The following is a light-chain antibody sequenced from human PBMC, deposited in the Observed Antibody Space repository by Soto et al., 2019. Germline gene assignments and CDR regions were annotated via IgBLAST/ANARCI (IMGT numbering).Light chain of an antibody. V-gene: IGKV3D-20*01. J-gene: IGKJ1*01. CDR2: DAS. CDR3: QQYGTSTWT. Sequence: DIVLTQSPAPLSLSPGDRATLSCGASHSVSSTYLAWYQQKPGLAPRLLIYDASSRATGIPDRFSGSGSGTDFTLTISRLEPEDFAVYYCQQYGTSTWTFGQGTKVDIK. CDR1: HSVSSTY.